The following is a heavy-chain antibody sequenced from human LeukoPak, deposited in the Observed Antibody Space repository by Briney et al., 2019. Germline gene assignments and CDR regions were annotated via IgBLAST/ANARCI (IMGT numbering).Heavy chain of an antibody. V-gene: IGHV3-30-3*01. CDR1: GFTFSTYG. J-gene: IGHJ6*03. D-gene: IGHD3-10*01. CDR2: ISYDGSNK. CDR3: AKDYKDYMDV. Sequence: GGSLRLSCAASGFTFSTYGIHWVRQAPGKGLEWVAVISYDGSNKYYADSVKGRFTISRDNSKNTLYLQMNSLRAEDTAVYYCAKDYKDYMDVWGKGTTVTVSS.